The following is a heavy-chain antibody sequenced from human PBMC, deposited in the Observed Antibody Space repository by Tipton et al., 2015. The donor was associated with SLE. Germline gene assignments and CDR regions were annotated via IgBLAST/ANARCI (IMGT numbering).Heavy chain of an antibody. J-gene: IGHJ6*03. Sequence: TLSLTCTVSGDSIRSTTYYWGWIRQPPGKTLEWIGSVFYSGSTYYNPSLESRVTISIDTSKNQFSLKLNSVTAADTAVYYCARGLGTHLYYYRYYMDVWGRGTTVTVSS. V-gene: IGHV4-39*07. CDR1: GDSIRSTTYY. D-gene: IGHD7-27*01. CDR2: VFYSGST. CDR3: ARGLGTHLYYYRYYMDV.